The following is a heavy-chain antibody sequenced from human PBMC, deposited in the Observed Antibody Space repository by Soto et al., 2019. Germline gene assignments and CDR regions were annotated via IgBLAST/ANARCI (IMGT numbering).Heavy chain of an antibody. Sequence: PGGSLRLSCAASGFTFSLYTMNWVRQAPGKGLEWVGRIKSKTDGGTTDYAAPVKGRFTISRDDSKNTLYLQMNSLKTEDTAIYYCAKFGSSYTVDTGDYIDDWGLGSLVTVSS. CDR3: AKFGSSYTVDTGDYIDD. CDR2: IKSKTDGGTT. J-gene: IGHJ4*02. V-gene: IGHV3-15*01. D-gene: IGHD3-10*01. CDR1: GFTFSLYT.